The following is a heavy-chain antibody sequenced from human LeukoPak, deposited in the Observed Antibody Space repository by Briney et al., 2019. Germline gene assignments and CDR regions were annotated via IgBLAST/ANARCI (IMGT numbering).Heavy chain of an antibody. J-gene: IGHJ4*02. Sequence: GGSLRLSCSASGLRFTHAWTNWVRLAPGKGLEWVGRIKSSLDGGTVDYIAPVKGRFTISRDDSESTLYLQLNSLKTEDTAIYFCMSDPLIQGGVDYWGQGTLVTVSS. V-gene: IGHV3-15*01. CDR2: IKSSLDGGTV. CDR1: GLRFTHAW. D-gene: IGHD3-16*01. CDR3: MSDPLIQGGVDY.